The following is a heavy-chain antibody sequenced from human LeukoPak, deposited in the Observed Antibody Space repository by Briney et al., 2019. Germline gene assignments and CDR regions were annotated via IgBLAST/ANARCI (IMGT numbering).Heavy chain of an antibody. D-gene: IGHD3-10*01. Sequence: ASVKVSCKASGYTFTGYYMHWVRQAPGQGLEWMGWINPNSGGTNYAQKFQGRVTMTRDTSISTAYVELSRLRSDDTAVYYCAREEGFGELFGDYWGQGTLVTVSS. CDR3: AREEGFGELFGDY. V-gene: IGHV1-2*02. CDR2: INPNSGGT. J-gene: IGHJ4*02. CDR1: GYTFTGYY.